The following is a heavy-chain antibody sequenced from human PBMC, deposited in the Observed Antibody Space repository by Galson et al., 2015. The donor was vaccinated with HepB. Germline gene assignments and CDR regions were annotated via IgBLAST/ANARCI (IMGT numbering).Heavy chain of an antibody. D-gene: IGHD2-21*01. CDR1: GFTFSISS. J-gene: IGHJ4*02. V-gene: IGHV3-23*01. CDR2: FSNSAGTT. Sequence: SLRLSCAASGFTFSISSMRWVRQAPGKGLEWVSAFSNSAGTTYYYADSVKGRFTISRDNSKNTLYLQMNSLRTEDTAVYYCTKGCGANCYSDFDYWGQGTLVTVSS. CDR3: TKGCGANCYSDFDY.